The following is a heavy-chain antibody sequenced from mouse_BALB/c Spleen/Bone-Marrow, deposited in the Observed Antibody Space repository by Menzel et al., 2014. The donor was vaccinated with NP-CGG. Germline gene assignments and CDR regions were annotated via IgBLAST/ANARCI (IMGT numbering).Heavy chain of an antibody. V-gene: IGHV14-3*02. CDR2: IDPANGNT. J-gene: IGHJ4*01. Sequence: EVQLQQSGAELVKPGASVKLSCTASGFNIKDTYMHWVKQRPEQGLEWIGRIDPANGNTKYDPKFQGKATITADTSSNTAYLQLSSLTSEDIAVYYCARERDYDYAYAMDYWGQGTSVTVSS. D-gene: IGHD2-4*01. CDR1: GFNIKDTY. CDR3: ARERDYDYAYAMDY.